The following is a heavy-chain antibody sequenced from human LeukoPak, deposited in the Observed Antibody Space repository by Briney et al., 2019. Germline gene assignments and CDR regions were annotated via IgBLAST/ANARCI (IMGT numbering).Heavy chain of an antibody. J-gene: IGHJ6*03. CDR2: ISYDGSNK. CDR3: ARDLREPNYDFWSGYYYYYYMDV. D-gene: IGHD3-3*01. V-gene: IGHV3-30*04. CDR1: GFTFSSYA. Sequence: GGSLGLSCAASGFTFSSYAMHWVRQAPGKGLEWVAVISYDGSNKYYADSVKGRFTISRDNSKNTLYLQMNSLRAEDTAVYYCARDLREPNYDFWSGYYYYYYMDVWGKGTTVTVSS.